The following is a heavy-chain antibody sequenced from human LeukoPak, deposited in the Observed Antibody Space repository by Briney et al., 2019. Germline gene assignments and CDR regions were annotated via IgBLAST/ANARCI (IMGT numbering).Heavy chain of an antibody. Sequence: GGSLRLSCAAFGFTFSSYWMRWVRQAPGKGLVWVSRINSDGSRTIYADSVKGRFTISRDNAKNTVYLQMNSLRAEDTAVYYCAPVPAAGTGFAYWGQGALVTVSS. D-gene: IGHD6-13*01. V-gene: IGHV3-74*01. CDR2: INSDGSRT. CDR1: GFTFSSYW. CDR3: APVPAAGTGFAY. J-gene: IGHJ4*02.